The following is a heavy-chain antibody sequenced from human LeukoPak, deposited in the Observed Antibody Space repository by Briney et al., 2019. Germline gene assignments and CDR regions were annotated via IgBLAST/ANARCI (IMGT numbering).Heavy chain of an antibody. D-gene: IGHD6-19*01. CDR1: GGTFSSYA. CDR3: ASGEAVAGTRVLDY. V-gene: IGHV1-69*05. CDR2: VIPIFGTA. Sequence: SVKVSCKASGGTFSSYAISWVRQAPGQGLEWMGGVIPIFGTANYAQKFQGRVTITTDESTSTAYMELSSLRSEDTAVYYCASGEAVAGTRVLDYWGQGTLVTVSS. J-gene: IGHJ4*02.